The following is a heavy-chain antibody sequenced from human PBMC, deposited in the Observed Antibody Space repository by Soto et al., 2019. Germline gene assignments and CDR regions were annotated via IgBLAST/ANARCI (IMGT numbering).Heavy chain of an antibody. D-gene: IGHD3-16*01. CDR2: TSYDGSDK. CDR3: ARWGTTGGLDV. CDR1: GFTFRSYV. J-gene: IGHJ1*01. V-gene: IGHV3-30*19. Sequence: QVQLVVSGGVVVQPGASLRVSCVGSGFTFRSYVIHWVRQAPGKGLEWVALTSYDGSDKYYGDSVRGRFTISRDNSRNTVDLQMDSLTREDTALYYCARWGTTGGLDVWGQGTLVSVSS.